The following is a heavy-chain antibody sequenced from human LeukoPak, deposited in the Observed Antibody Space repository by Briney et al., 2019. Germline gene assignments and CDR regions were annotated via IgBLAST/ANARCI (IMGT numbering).Heavy chain of an antibody. CDR2: IYYSGST. CDR1: GGSISSYY. D-gene: IGHD5-24*01. Sequence: SETLSLTCTVSGGSISSYYWSWIRQPPGKGLEWIGCIYYSGSTNYNPSFKSRVTISVDTSKNQFSLKLNSVTAAVTAAYYCARHRSKWLQSSFDYWGQGTLVTVSS. J-gene: IGHJ4*02. V-gene: IGHV4-59*08. CDR3: ARHRSKWLQSSFDY.